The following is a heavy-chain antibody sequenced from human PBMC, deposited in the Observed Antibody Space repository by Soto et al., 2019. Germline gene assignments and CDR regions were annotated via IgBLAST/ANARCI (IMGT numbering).Heavy chain of an antibody. CDR2: IYYSGST. J-gene: IGHJ6*02. CDR1: GGSISSGDYY. Sequence: QVQLQESGPGLVKPSQTLSLTCTVSGGSISSGDYYWSWIRQPPGKGLEWIGYIYYSGSTNYNPSLKSRVTISVDTSKNQFSLKLSSVTAADTAVYYCARVTRAYSSSWYYYYGMDVWGQGTTVTVSS. D-gene: IGHD6-13*01. V-gene: IGHV4-30-4*01. CDR3: ARVTRAYSSSWYYYYGMDV.